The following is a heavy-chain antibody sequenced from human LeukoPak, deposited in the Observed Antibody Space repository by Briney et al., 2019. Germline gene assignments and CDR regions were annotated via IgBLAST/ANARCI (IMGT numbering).Heavy chain of an antibody. CDR1: GYPFSAHF. CDR3: VRGTPTPGMDY. V-gene: IGHV7-4-1*02. Sequence: ASVRVSCKASGYPFSAHFLNWVRQAPGQGLEWMGNIDTTTGNPRYAQDFTGRFVFSLDTSVSTAYLQITSLKADDTAAYYCVRGTPTPGMDYWGQGTQVTVSS. J-gene: IGHJ4*02. CDR2: IDTTTGNP. D-gene: IGHD3-10*01.